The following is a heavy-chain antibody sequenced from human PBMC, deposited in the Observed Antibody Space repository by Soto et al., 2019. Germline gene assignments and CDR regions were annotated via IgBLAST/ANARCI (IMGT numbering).Heavy chain of an antibody. Sequence: GGSLRLSCAASGFTLSTYWMSWVRQAPGEGLEWVAVISYDGSNKYYADSVKGRFTISRDNSKNTLYLQMNSLRAEDTAVYYCARDSSSWYSHYYYGMDVWGQGTTVTVSS. CDR3: ARDSSSWYSHYYYGMDV. J-gene: IGHJ6*02. D-gene: IGHD6-13*01. CDR1: GFTLSTYW. V-gene: IGHV3-30-3*01. CDR2: ISYDGSNK.